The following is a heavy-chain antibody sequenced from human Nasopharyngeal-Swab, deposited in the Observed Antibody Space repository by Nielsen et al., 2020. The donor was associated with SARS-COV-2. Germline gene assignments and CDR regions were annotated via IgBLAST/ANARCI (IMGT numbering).Heavy chain of an antibody. Sequence: SETLSLTCAVYGGSFSGYYWSWIRQPPGKGLEWIGYIYYSGSTNYNPSLKSRVTISVDTSKNQFSLKLSSVTAADTAVYYCARDLVCSGGSCYSNGFDYWGQGTLVTVSS. CDR1: GGSFSGYY. D-gene: IGHD2-15*01. CDR2: IYYSGST. V-gene: IGHV4-59*01. CDR3: ARDLVCSGGSCYSNGFDY. J-gene: IGHJ4*02.